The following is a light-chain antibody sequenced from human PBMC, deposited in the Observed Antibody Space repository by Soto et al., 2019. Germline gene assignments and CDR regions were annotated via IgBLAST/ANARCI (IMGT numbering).Light chain of an antibody. CDR2: DAT. CDR1: PDISNY. Sequence: DIQMTQAPSSLSVSVGDRVTITCQARPDISNYLNWYQKKPGKAPKLLIYDATNLEIGVPSRFSGSGSGTDFSFGIISLQPEDVGTYYCQQYENNPPYTFRQGTKLEIK. V-gene: IGKV1-33*01. CDR3: QQYENNPPYT. J-gene: IGKJ2*01.